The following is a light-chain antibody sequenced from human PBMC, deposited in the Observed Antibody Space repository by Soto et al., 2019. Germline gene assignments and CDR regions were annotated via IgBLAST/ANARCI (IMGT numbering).Light chain of an antibody. CDR1: RSDVGGYSS. CDR3: SSYTSSSTLE. Sequence: QSVLTQPASVSGSPGQSITISCTGTRSDVGGYSSVSWYQQHPGKAPKLMIYEVSNRPSGVPNRFSGSKSGNTASLTISGLEAEDEADYYCSSYTSSSTLEFGGGTQLTVL. V-gene: IGLV2-14*01. CDR2: EVS. J-gene: IGLJ3*02.